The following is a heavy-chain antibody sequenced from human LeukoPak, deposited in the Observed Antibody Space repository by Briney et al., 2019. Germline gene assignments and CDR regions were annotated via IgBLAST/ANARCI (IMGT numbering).Heavy chain of an antibody. D-gene: IGHD3-16*02. V-gene: IGHV3-11*06. Sequence: GGSLRLSCTASGFTFSDYYMSWIRQAPGKGLEWVSYISSSSSYTKYADSVKGRFTISRDNARNSLYLQMDSLRAEDTAVYYCARGRTDAYDYVWGSYRYSTEYYFDYWGQGTLVTVSS. J-gene: IGHJ4*02. CDR1: GFTFSDYY. CDR2: ISSSSSYT. CDR3: ARGRTDAYDYVWGSYRYSTEYYFDY.